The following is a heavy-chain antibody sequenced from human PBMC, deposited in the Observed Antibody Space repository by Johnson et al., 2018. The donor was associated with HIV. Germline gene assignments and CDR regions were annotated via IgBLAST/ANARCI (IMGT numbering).Heavy chain of an antibody. CDR1: GFTFSAYY. V-gene: IGHV3-11*04. J-gene: IGHJ3*02. CDR3: ARERVAVTGTTRAFDI. CDR2: ISSSGSTI. D-gene: IGHD6-19*01. Sequence: QEQLVESGGGLVKPGGSLRLSCAASGFTFSAYYMSWIRQAPGKGLEWVSYISSSGSTIYYADSVKGRFTISRDNSKNTLHLQMNSLRPEDTAVYYCARERVAVTGTTRAFDIWGQGTMVIVSS.